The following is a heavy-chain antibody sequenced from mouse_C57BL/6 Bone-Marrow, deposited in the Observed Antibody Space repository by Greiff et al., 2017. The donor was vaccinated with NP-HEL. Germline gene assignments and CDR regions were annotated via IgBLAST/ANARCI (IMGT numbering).Heavy chain of an antibody. CDR1: GYTFTDYE. J-gene: IGHJ4*01. CDR3: TRGGLGGYAMDY. V-gene: IGHV1-15*01. CDR2: IDPETGGT. Sequence: VQGVESGAELVRPGASVTLSCKASGYTFTDYEMHWVKQTPVHGLEWIGAIDPETGGTAYNQKFKGKVILTADKSSSTAYMELRSLTSEDSAVYYCTRGGLGGYAMDYWGQGTSVTVSS. D-gene: IGHD3-3*01.